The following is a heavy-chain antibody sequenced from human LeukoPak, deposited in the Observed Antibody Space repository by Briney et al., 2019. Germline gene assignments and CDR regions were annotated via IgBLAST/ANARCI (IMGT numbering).Heavy chain of an antibody. D-gene: IGHD3-10*01. CDR1: GFTFSSYS. CDR2: ISYDGSNK. J-gene: IGHJ5*02. CDR3: ARDLRIYYGSGSYGENWFGP. V-gene: IGHV3-30*03. Sequence: GSLRLSCAASGFTFSSYSMNWVRQAPGKGLEWVAVISYDGSNKYYADSVKGRFTISRDNSKNTLYLQMNSLRAEDTAVYYCARDLRIYYGSGSYGENWFGPWGQGTLVTVSS.